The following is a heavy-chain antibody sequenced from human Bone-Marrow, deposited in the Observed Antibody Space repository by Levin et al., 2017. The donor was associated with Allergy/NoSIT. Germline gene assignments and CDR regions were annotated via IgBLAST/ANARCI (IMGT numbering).Heavy chain of an antibody. Sequence: GGSLRLSCAASGFTFSRHWMTWVRQAPGKGLEWVANINDDGKERYHVDFVKGRFTISRDNAKNLLYLEMNSLRVDDTAVYYCARGDENYSEGAYWGQGTLVTVSS. D-gene: IGHD3-22*01. CDR2: INDDGKER. J-gene: IGHJ4*02. V-gene: IGHV3-7*04. CDR3: ARGDENYSEGAY. CDR1: GFTFSRHW.